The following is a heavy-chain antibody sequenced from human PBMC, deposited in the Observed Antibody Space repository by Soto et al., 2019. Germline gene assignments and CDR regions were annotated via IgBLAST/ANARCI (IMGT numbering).Heavy chain of an antibody. CDR1: GFTFSNYW. J-gene: IGHJ6*03. D-gene: IGHD2-15*01. V-gene: IGHV3-74*02. CDR3: ARGDCVGGTCYSLAGSFYYYMDV. Sequence: EVQLVESGGGLVQPGGSLRLSCAASGFTFSNYWMYWFRQAPGKGREWVSRINSDGSVSSYADSVKGRLTISRDNVKNTLYLQMDSLRAEDTAVYYCARGDCVGGTCYSLAGSFYYYMDVWGKGTTVTVFS. CDR2: INSDGSVS.